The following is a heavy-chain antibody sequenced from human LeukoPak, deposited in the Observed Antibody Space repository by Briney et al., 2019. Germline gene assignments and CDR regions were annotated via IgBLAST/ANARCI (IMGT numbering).Heavy chain of an antibody. CDR3: AKNPVDTAMVGY. J-gene: IGHJ4*02. CDR2: ISGSGGST. V-gene: IGHV3-23*01. Sequence: GGSLRLSCAASGFTFSGYAMSWVRQAPGKGLEWVSAISGSGGSTYYADSVKGQFTISRDNSKNTLYLQMNSLRAEDTAVYYCAKNPVDTAMVGYWGQGTLVTVSS. CDR1: GFTFSGYA. D-gene: IGHD5-18*01.